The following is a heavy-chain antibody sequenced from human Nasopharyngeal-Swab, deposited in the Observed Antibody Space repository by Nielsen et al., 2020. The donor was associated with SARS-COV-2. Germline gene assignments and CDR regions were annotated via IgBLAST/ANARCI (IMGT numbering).Heavy chain of an antibody. V-gene: IGHV1-3*04. Sequence: ASVKVSCKTCGYTFTNSPIHWVRQAPGQRLEWVGWINTGNGYTQYSQKFQGRVTITRDTSASTAYMELSSLTSEDTAVYYCAREGLYSSSSDVDYWGQRTLVTVSS. D-gene: IGHD6-6*01. CDR2: INTGNGYT. CDR3: AREGLYSSSSDVDY. CDR1: GYTFTNSP. J-gene: IGHJ4*02.